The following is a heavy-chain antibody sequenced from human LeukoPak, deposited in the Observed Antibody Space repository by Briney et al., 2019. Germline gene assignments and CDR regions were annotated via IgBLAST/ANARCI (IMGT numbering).Heavy chain of an antibody. Sequence: SETLSLTCTVSGGSISSYYWSWIRQPAGKGLEWIGYIYFSGNTNYSPSLKSRLTISVDTAKNQFSLKLSSVTAADTATYYCARVGYSGYYLGAIDYYYGMDVWGQGTTVTVSS. D-gene: IGHD5-12*01. J-gene: IGHJ6*02. CDR1: GGSISSYY. CDR2: IYFSGNT. CDR3: ARVGYSGYYLGAIDYYYGMDV. V-gene: IGHV4-59*01.